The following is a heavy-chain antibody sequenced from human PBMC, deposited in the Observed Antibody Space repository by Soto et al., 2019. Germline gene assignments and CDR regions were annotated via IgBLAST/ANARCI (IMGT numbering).Heavy chain of an antibody. V-gene: IGHV3-23*01. Sequence: EVQLLESGGGLVQPGGSLRLSCAASGFTFSSYAMAWVRQAPGKGLELVSGISGSRGTTYYADAVKGRFTISRDKSKNTVYLQMNGLRVEDTAVYCCAKEEGSSWYGRAFDIWGQGPMVTVSS. J-gene: IGHJ3*02. CDR1: GFTFSSYA. CDR2: ISGSRGTT. CDR3: AKEEGSSWYGRAFDI. D-gene: IGHD6-13*01.